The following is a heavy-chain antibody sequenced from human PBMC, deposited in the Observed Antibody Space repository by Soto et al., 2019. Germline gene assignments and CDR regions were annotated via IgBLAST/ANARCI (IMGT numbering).Heavy chain of an antibody. CDR1: GFTFSDYY. V-gene: IGHV3-11*01. CDR3: ASGPDYIWGSYRALNTYYFDY. D-gene: IGHD3-16*01. J-gene: IGHJ4*02. Sequence: PGGSLRLSCAASGFTFSDYYMSWIRQAPGKGLEWVSYISSSGSTIYYADTVKGRFTISRDNAKNSLYLQMNSLRAEDTAVYYCASGPDYIWGSYRALNTYYFDYWGQGTLVTVSS. CDR2: ISSSGSTI.